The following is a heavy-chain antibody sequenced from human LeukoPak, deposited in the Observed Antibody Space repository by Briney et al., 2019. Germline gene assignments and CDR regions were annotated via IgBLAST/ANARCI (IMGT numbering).Heavy chain of an antibody. CDR2: IYSSGNT. J-gene: IGHJ4*02. V-gene: IGHV4-4*07. Sequence: PSQTLSLTCTVSGASISNYYWSWIRQPAGKGLEWIGRIYSSGNTDYSPSLKSRVTMSVDTSKNQFSLKLGSVTAADTALYYCARDRVGYSYGPHDYWGQGTLVTVSS. CDR1: GASISNYY. CDR3: ARDRVGYSYGPHDY. D-gene: IGHD5-18*01.